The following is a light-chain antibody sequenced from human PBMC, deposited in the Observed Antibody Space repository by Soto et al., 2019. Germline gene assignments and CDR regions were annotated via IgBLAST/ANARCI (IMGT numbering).Light chain of an antibody. V-gene: IGLV2-14*01. CDR1: SSDVGGYNF. CDR2: EVN. CDR3: SSYTSIAGV. J-gene: IGLJ3*02. Sequence: QSALTQPASVSGSPGQSITISCTGTSSDVGGYNFVSWYQQHPGKAPKLMIYEVNNRPLGVSNRFSGSKSGNTASLTISGLQAEDEADYYCSSYTSIAGVFGGGTKLTVL.